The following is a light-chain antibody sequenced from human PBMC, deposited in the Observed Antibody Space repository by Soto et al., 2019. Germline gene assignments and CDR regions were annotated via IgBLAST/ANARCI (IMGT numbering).Light chain of an antibody. V-gene: IGLV2-14*01. Sequence: QSVLTQPASVSGSPGQSITISCTGTSSDVGDYNYVSWYQQHPGKAPKLMIYEVVNRPSGVSSRFSGSRSGNTASLTISGLRSEDEADYYCATWDDDVTGPVFGGGTKLTV. CDR1: SSDVGDYNY. J-gene: IGLJ3*02. CDR3: ATWDDDVTGPV. CDR2: EVV.